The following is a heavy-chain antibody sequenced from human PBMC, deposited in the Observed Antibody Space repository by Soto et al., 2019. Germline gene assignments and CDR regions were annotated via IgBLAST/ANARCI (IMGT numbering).Heavy chain of an antibody. Sequence: ETLSLTCTVSGASISGFYWSWIRKSAGKGLEWIGRIYATGTTDYNPSLKSRVMMSVDTSKKQFPLKLRSVTAADTAVYYCVRDGTKTLRDWFDPWGQGISVTVSS. J-gene: IGHJ5*02. CDR2: IYATGTT. D-gene: IGHD1-1*01. CDR1: GASISGFY. CDR3: VRDGTKTLRDWFDP. V-gene: IGHV4-4*07.